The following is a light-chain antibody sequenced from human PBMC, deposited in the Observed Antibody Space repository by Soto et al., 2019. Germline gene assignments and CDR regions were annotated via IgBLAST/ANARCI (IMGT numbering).Light chain of an antibody. J-gene: IGLJ1*01. V-gene: IGLV2-8*01. CDR3: ISYTSSSTYV. CDR2: EVS. Sequence: QSALTQPPSASGSPGQSVTISCTGTSSDVGGYNYVSWYQQHPRKAPKLIISEVSKRPSGVPDRFSGSKSGNTASLTVSGLQDEDEAEYYCISYTSSSTYVFGTGTKVTVL. CDR1: SSDVGGYNY.